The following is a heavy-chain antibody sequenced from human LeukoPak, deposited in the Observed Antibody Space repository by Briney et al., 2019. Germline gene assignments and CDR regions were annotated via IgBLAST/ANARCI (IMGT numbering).Heavy chain of an antibody. V-gene: IGHV1-69*05. J-gene: IGHJ4*02. CDR2: IIPIFGTA. CDR1: GGTFSSYA. CDR3: GVGATPKGQLDY. D-gene: IGHD1-26*01. Sequence: ASVKVSCKASGGTFSSYAISWVRQAPGQGLEWMGRIIPIFGTANYAQKFQGRVTITTDESTSTAYMELSSLRSEDTAVYYCGVGATPKGQLDYWGQGTLVTVSS.